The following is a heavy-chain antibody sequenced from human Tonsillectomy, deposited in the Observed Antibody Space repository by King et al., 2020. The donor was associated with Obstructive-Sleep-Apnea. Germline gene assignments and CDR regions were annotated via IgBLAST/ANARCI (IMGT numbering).Heavy chain of an antibody. Sequence: VQLVQSGAEVKKPGASVKVSCTASGYSFTTYGITWVRQAPGQGLEWMGWISNYNTNTNYAQKFQGRVTMTTDTSTSTAYMDRRSLRSDDTAIYYCATSVDIVSTTPNDAFDIWGQGTMVTVSS. V-gene: IGHV1-18*01. CDR1: GYSFTTYG. D-gene: IGHD5/OR15-5a*01. J-gene: IGHJ3*02. CDR3: ATSVDIVSTTPNDAFDI. CDR2: ISNYNTNT.